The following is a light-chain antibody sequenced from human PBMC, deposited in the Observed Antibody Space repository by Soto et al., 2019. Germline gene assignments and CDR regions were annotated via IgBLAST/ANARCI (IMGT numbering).Light chain of an antibody. CDR2: KVS. V-gene: IGLV2-14*01. Sequence: QSALTQPASVSGSPGQSITISCTGTSSDVGGYNYVSWYQQYPGRVPKLLIYKVSNRPSGISNRFSGSKSGNTASLTISGLQAEDEGDYFFTSPTTRSLFVFGSGTKVPVL. CDR1: SSDVGGYNY. CDR3: TSPTTRSLFV. J-gene: IGLJ1*01.